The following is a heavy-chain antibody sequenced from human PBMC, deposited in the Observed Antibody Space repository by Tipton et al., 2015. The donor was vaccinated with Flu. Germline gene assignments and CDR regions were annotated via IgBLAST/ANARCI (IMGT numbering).Heavy chain of an antibody. Sequence: PGLVKPSQTLSLTCSVSGGSISSGTYYWSWIRQPAGKGLEWIGRISTSGSTNYNPSLQSRVTISVDWSKNQFSLNLTSVTAADTAVYYCTRDLGGGSGWYRYFDIWGQGTLVTVSS. CDR2: ISTSGST. CDR3: TRDLGGGSGWYRYFDI. D-gene: IGHD6-19*01. CDR1: GGSISSGTYY. J-gene: IGHJ4*02. V-gene: IGHV4-61*02.